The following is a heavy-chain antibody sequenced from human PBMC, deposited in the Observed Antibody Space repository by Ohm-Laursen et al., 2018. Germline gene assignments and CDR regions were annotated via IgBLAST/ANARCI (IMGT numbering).Heavy chain of an antibody. CDR1: GFTFSNYG. V-gene: IGHV3-30*18. Sequence: SLRLSCTASGFTFSNYGIHWVRQAPGKGLEWVALISYDGSNKYYADSVKGLFTISRDNSKNTLYLQMNSLRAEDKAVYYCAKDQYIKAAAGSPFDYWGQGTLVTVSS. J-gene: IGHJ4*02. D-gene: IGHD6-13*01. CDR2: ISYDGSNK. CDR3: AKDQYIKAAAGSPFDY.